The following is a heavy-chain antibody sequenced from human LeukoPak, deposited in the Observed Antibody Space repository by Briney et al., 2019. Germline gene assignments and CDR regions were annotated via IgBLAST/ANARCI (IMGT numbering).Heavy chain of an antibody. CDR1: GDSISLSFYY. CDR3: ARGTLYRGWSYYLDF. J-gene: IGHJ4*02. Sequence: SETLSLTCSVSGDSISLSFYYWGWVRQPPGKALEWIGSVYYSGTTSYNPSLKSRVTISVDMSKNHFSLRLRSVTAADTAMYYCARGTLYRGWSYYLDFWGQGSQVTVSS. D-gene: IGHD6-19*01. V-gene: IGHV4-39*07. CDR2: VYYSGTT.